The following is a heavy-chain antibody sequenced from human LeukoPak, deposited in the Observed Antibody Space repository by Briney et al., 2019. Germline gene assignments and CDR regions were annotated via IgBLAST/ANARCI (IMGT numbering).Heavy chain of an antibody. CDR1: GFIFNKAW. CDR3: TPVMVEDRGF. J-gene: IGHJ4*02. Sequence: AWSLRLSCAASGFIFNKAWMNWVRQAPGKGPEWVGRIKSNNDGGTTDYASPVEGRFIISRDDSKNTIYLQMNRLIIDDTAIYYCTPVMVEDRGFWGQGTLVTVSS. CDR2: IKSNNDGGTT. V-gene: IGHV3-15*01. D-gene: IGHD2-21*01.